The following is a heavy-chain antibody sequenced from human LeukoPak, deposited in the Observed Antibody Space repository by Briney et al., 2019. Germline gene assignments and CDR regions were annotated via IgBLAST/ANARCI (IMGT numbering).Heavy chain of an antibody. CDR3: ATRHCSSTSCPNDY. D-gene: IGHD2-2*01. CDR2: INHSGST. CDR1: GGSFSGYY. J-gene: IGHJ4*02. V-gene: IGHV4-34*01. Sequence: PSETLSLTCAVYGGSFSGYYWSWIRQPPGKGLEWIGEINHSGSTNYNPSLKSRVTISVDTSKNQFSLKLSSVTAADTAVYYCATRHCSSTSCPNDYWGQGTLVTVSS.